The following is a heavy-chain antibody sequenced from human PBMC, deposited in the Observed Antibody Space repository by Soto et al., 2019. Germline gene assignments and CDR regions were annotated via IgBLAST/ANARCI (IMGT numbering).Heavy chain of an antibody. CDR1: GFSFRYYA. Sequence: EVQLLESGGGFVQPGGSLRLSCVASGFSFRYYAMSWVRQAPGKGLKWGSSILGSGGTTNYADSVTGRCSISRDNSRNTPSLQMNSRRADDTAVYYCATQRSGSYEFAAVDLLGQGTVVTVSS. D-gene: IGHD1-26*01. J-gene: IGHJ3*01. CDR3: ATQRSGSYEFAAVDL. V-gene: IGHV3-23*01. CDR2: ILGSGGTT.